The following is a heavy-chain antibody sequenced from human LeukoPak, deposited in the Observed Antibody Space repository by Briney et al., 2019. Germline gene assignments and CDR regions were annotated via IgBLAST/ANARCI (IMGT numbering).Heavy chain of an antibody. V-gene: IGHV1-18*01. CDR3: ATGVSPLYYFDY. D-gene: IGHD3-10*01. J-gene: IGHJ4*02. Sequence: KLQGRVTMTTDTSTSTAYMELSSLRSEDTAVYYCATGVSPLYYFDYWGQGTLVTVSS.